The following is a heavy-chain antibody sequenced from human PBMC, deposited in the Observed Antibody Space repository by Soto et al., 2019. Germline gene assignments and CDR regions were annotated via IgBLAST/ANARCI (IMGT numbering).Heavy chain of an antibody. CDR2: IYHNGSP. V-gene: IGHV4-59*12. CDR1: GGTISSYY. Sequence: LETMPLTWTVSGGTISSYYWSWIRQPPGKGLEWIGYIYHNGSPTYSPSLRGRATISVDKSNNKFSLRLRSVTAADTAVFFCAPLPPRFGVSLLLFPSGGQG. CDR3: APLPPRFGVSLLLFPS. J-gene: IGHJ4*02. D-gene: IGHD3-16*01.